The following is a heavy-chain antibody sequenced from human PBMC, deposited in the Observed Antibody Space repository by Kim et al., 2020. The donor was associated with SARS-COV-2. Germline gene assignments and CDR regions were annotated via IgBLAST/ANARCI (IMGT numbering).Heavy chain of an antibody. CDR1: GFTFSSYA. CDR3: AKEYGGHTAMSPAEYFQH. Sequence: GGSLRLSCAASGFTFSSYAMSWVRQAPGKGLEWVSAISGSGGSTYYADSVKGRFTISRDNSKNTLYLQMNSLRAEDTAVYYCAKEYGGHTAMSPAEYFQHWGQGTLVTVSS. D-gene: IGHD5-18*01. V-gene: IGHV3-23*01. J-gene: IGHJ1*01. CDR2: ISGSGGST.